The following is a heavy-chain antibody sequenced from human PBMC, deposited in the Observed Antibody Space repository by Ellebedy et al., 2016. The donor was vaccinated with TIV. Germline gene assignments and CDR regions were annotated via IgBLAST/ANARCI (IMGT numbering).Heavy chain of an antibody. Sequence: GASLKISCAASGFTFSNYAMSWVRRAPGKGLEWVSSFSGSGDSTYYADSVKGRFTISRDNSKNTVYLQMNSLRAEDTALYYCAKAYSSGLYVSWFDPWGQGTLVTVSS. V-gene: IGHV3-23*01. CDR1: GFTFSNYA. D-gene: IGHD6-19*01. CDR3: AKAYSSGLYVSWFDP. CDR2: FSGSGDST. J-gene: IGHJ5*02.